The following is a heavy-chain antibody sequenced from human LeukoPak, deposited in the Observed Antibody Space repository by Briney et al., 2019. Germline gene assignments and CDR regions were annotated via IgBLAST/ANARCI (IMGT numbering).Heavy chain of an antibody. CDR1: GFTFSNYP. Sequence: GGSLRLSCAASGFTFSNYPIHWVRQAPGEGLEWVAVISYDGTEKYYANSVKGRFTISRDNSKNTLYLQMNSLTAEDTAVYYCARAPNGIYCSTSSCHLDYWGQGTLVTVSS. J-gene: IGHJ4*02. CDR2: ISYDGTEK. V-gene: IGHV3-30-3*01. CDR3: ARAPNGIYCSTSSCHLDY. D-gene: IGHD2-2*01.